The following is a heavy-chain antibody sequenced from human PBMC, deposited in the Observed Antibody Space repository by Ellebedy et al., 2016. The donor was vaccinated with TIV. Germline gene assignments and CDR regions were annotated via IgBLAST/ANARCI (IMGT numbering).Heavy chain of an antibody. J-gene: IGHJ6*02. CDR1: GFTFSSNA. Sequence: GGSLRLSCAASGFTFSSNAMSWVRQVAGKGLEWVSGIYNGATHYADSVKGRFTISRDNAKNTLYLQMNSLRAEDTAVYYCARGSQESNSGMDVWGQGTTVTVSS. CDR3: ARGSQESNSGMDV. V-gene: IGHV3-66*01. CDR2: IYNGAT. D-gene: IGHD4-11*01.